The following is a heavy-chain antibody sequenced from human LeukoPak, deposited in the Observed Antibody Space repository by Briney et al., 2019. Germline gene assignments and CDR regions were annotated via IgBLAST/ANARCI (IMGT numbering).Heavy chain of an antibody. V-gene: IGHV3-53*04. Sequence: GGSLRLSCAASGFTVSSNYMSWVRQAPGKGLEWVSVIYSSGSTYYADSVKGRFTISRHNSKNTLYLQMNSLRAEDTAVYYCARAAGDGYNAYWGQGTLVTVSS. D-gene: IGHD5-24*01. CDR3: ARAAGDGYNAY. CDR1: GFTVSSNY. CDR2: IYSSGST. J-gene: IGHJ4*02.